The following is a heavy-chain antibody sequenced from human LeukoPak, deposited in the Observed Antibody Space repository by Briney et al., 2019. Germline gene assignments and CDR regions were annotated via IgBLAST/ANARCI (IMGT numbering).Heavy chain of an antibody. D-gene: IGHD6-19*01. V-gene: IGHV3-11*04. J-gene: IGHJ4*02. Sequence: PGGSLRLSCAASGFTFSNYFMTWIRQAPGKGLEWVSYIYGSGSNKYYADSVKGRFTISRDNAKSSMYLQMNSLRVEDTAVYYCATSQSSVAGIVGDWGQGTLVTVSS. CDR2: IYGSGSNK. CDR1: GFTFSNYF. CDR3: ATSQSSVAGIVGD.